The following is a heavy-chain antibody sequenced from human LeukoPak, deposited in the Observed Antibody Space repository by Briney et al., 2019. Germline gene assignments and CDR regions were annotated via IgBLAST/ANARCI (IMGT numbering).Heavy chain of an antibody. CDR2: IYYSGST. J-gene: IGHJ4*02. CDR1: GGSISSGGYY. CDR3: ARALYGGYAFFDY. V-gene: IGHV4-31*03. D-gene: IGHD4-17*01. Sequence: SETLSLTCTVSGGSISSGGYYWSWIRQHPGKGLEWIGYIYYSGSTYYNPSLKSRVTISVDTSKNQFSLKLSSVTAADTAVYYCARALYGGYAFFDYWGQGTLVTVSS.